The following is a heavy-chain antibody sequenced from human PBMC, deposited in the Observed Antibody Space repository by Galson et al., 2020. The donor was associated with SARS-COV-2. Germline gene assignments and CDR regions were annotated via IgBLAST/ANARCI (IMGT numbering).Heavy chain of an antibody. Sequence: ASVKVSCKASGYTFTSYGLSWVRQPPGQGLEWMGWIRAYNGNTNYAQKLQGRVTMTTDTSTSTAYMELRSLRSDDTAVYYCARETNYGSGSYNWVDPWGQGTLVTVSS. CDR3: ARETNYGSGSYNWVDP. CDR2: IRAYNGNT. D-gene: IGHD6-19*01. J-gene: IGHJ5*02. CDR1: GYTFTSYG. V-gene: IGHV1-18*04.